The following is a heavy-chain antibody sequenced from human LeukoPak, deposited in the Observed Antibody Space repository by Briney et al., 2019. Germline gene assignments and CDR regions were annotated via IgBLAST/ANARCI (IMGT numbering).Heavy chain of an antibody. J-gene: IGHJ4*02. CDR2: ISGSGGST. CDR3: AKVESWDIVVVPAAMMGC. D-gene: IGHD2-2*01. Sequence: GGSLRLSCAASGFTFSSYAMSWVRQAPGKGLEWVSAISGSGGSTYYADSVKGRFTISRDNSKNTLYLQMNSLRAEDTAVYYCAKVESWDIVVVPAAMMGCWGQGTLVTVSS. V-gene: IGHV3-23*01. CDR1: GFTFSSYA.